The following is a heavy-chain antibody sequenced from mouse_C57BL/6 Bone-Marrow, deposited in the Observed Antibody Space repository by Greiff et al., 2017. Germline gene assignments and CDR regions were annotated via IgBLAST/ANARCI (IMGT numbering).Heavy chain of an antibody. CDR3: ARRYSNYEWYFDV. D-gene: IGHD2-5*01. Sequence: QVHVKQSGAELAKPGASVKLSCKASGYTFTSYWMHWVKQRPGQGLEWIGYINPSSGYTKYNQKFKDKATLTADKSSSTAYMQLSSLTYEDSAVYYCARRYSNYEWYFDVWGTGTTVTVSS. J-gene: IGHJ1*03. CDR2: INPSSGYT. V-gene: IGHV1-7*01. CDR1: GYTFTSYW.